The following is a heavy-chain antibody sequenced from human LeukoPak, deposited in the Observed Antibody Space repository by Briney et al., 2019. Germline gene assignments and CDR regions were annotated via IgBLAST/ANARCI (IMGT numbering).Heavy chain of an antibody. CDR2: FDPEDGET. D-gene: IGHD3-22*01. V-gene: IGHV1-24*01. Sequence: ASVKVSCKVSGYTLTELSMHWVRQAPGKGLERMGGFDPEDGETIYAQKFQGRVTMTEDTSTDTAYMELSSLRSEDTAVYYCATGDYYDSSPLEYWGQGTLVTVSS. CDR3: ATGDYYDSSPLEY. J-gene: IGHJ4*02. CDR1: GYTLTELS.